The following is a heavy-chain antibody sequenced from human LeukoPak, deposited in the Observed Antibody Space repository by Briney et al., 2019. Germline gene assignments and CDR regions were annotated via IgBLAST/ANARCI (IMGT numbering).Heavy chain of an antibody. J-gene: IGHJ1*01. Sequence: PSETLSLTCAVSGASMRDHYWTWIRQPPGKGLEWIGEINHSGSANYNPSLKSRVTISVDTSKNQFSLKLSSVTAADTAVYYCASAGYSYGRGAEYFQHWGQGTLVTVSS. V-gene: IGHV4-34*01. CDR1: GASMRDHY. CDR3: ASAGYSYGRGAEYFQH. CDR2: INHSGSA. D-gene: IGHD5-18*01.